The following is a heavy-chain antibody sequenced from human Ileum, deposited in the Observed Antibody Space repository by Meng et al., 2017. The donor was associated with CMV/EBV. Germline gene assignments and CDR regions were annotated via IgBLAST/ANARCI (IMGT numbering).Heavy chain of an antibody. CDR1: GSTFSSYG. CDR2: IRDDGSNK. J-gene: IGHJ6*02. Sequence: GGLLRSPCAAFGSTFSSYGMHWARQAPGKGLEWVAFIRDDGSNKYYADSVKGRFTISRDNSKNTLYLQMNSLRAEDTAVYYCAKDGARWGYDGSGYYSLDYYYYGMDVWGQGTTVTVSS. D-gene: IGHD3-22*01. V-gene: IGHV3-30*02. CDR3: AKDGARWGYDGSGYYSLDYYYYGMDV.